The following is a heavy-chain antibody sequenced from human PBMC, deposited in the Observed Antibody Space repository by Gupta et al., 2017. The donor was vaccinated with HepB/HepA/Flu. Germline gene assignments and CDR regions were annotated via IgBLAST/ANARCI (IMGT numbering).Heavy chain of an antibody. Sequence: QVQLVEPGGGLVKPGGSLSLSCAASGFTVSDYSMSWIRQAPGKGLEWVSYISSSGSTIYYADSVKGRFTISRDNAKISLYLQMNSLRAEDTAVYYCARESGGSYGYWFDPWGQGTLVTVSS. D-gene: IGHD5-18*01. CDR1: GFTVSDYS. J-gene: IGHJ5*02. CDR3: ARESGGSYGYWFDP. CDR2: ISSSGSTI. V-gene: IGHV3-11*04.